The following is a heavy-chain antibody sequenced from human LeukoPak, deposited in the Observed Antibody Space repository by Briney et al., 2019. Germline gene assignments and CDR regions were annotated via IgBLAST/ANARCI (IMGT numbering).Heavy chain of an antibody. V-gene: IGHV3-23*01. CDR2: ISGSGGST. CDR3: AKDNYGDGRFGY. Sequence: GGSLRLSCAASGFTFGSYAMSWVRQAPGKGLEWVSAISGSGGSTYYADSVKGRFTISRDNSKNTLYLQMNSLRAEDTAVYYCAKDNYGDGRFGYWGQGTLVTVSS. D-gene: IGHD4-17*01. J-gene: IGHJ4*02. CDR1: GFTFGSYA.